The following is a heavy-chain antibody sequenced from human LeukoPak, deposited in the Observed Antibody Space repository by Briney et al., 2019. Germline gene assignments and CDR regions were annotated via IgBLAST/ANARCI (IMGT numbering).Heavy chain of an antibody. CDR2: ISAYNGNT. CDR1: GYTFTSYG. V-gene: IGHV1-18*01. D-gene: IGHD2-2*01. J-gene: IGHJ5*02. Sequence: GASVKVSCKASGYTFTSYGISWVRQAPGQGLEWMGWISAYNGNTNYAQKLQGRVTMTTHTSTSTAYMELRSLRSDDTAVYYCARRYCSSTSCQKRPDWFDPWGQGTLVTVSS. CDR3: ARRYCSSTSCQKRPDWFDP.